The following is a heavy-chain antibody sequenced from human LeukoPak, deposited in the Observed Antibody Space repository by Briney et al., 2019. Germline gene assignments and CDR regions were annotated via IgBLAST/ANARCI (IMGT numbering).Heavy chain of an antibody. CDR1: GFNFGGYS. Sequence: PGGSLRLSCEGSGFNFGGYSMSWVRQAPGKGLEWVSGVLSGGGSTYYADAVKGRFTISRDNSRSTLYLQMNSLRAEDTAVYYCARDGSAAAGAFDYWGQGTLVTVSS. D-gene: IGHD6-13*01. CDR3: ARDGSAAAGAFDY. V-gene: IGHV3-23*01. CDR2: VLSGGGST. J-gene: IGHJ4*02.